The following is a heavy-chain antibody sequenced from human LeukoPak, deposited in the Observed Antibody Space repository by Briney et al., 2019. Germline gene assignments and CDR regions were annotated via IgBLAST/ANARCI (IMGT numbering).Heavy chain of an antibody. V-gene: IGHV3-23*01. CDR2: ISGSGGST. J-gene: IGHJ4*02. D-gene: IGHD6-19*01. CDR3: AKYGPYSSGWTDYFDY. CDR1: GFTFSSYA. Sequence: GGSLRLSCAASGFTFSSYAMSWVRQAPGKGLEWVSAISGSGGSTYYADSVKGRFTISRDNSKNTLYLQMNSLRAEDTAVYYCAKYGPYSSGWTDYFDYWGQGTLVTVSS.